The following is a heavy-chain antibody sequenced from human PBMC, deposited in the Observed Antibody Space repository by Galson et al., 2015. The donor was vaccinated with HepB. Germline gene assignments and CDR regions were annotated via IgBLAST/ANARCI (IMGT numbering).Heavy chain of an antibody. V-gene: IGHV2-70*17. Sequence: PALVKPTQTLTLTCTFSGFSLSTSGMLVSWIRQPPGKALEWLARIDWDGEKFYSRSLKTRLTLSKETSKNQVVLTMTDMDPVDTATYYCARVLFLYGSYYGYWGQGTLVTVSS. J-gene: IGHJ4*02. CDR1: GFSLSTSGML. CDR3: ARVLFLYGSYYGY. CDR2: IDWDGEK. D-gene: IGHD3-10*01.